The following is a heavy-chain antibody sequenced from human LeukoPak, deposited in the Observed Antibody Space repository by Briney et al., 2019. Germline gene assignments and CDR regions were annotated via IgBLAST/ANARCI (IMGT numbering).Heavy chain of an antibody. V-gene: IGHV1-8*01. CDR3: AKGRAIRHDTGDY. D-gene: IGHD2-8*02. CDR1: GYTFISYD. J-gene: IGHJ4*02. Sequence: ASVKVSCKASGYTFISYDVNWVRQAPGQGLEWMGWINPNSGDTGYAQKFQGRVTMTRNTSANTAYMELSSLTSEDTAVYYCAKGRAIRHDTGDYWGQGTLVTVSS. CDR2: INPNSGDT.